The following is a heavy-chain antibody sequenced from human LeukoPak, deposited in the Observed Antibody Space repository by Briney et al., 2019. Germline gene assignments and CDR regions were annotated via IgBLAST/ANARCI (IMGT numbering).Heavy chain of an antibody. V-gene: IGHV3-23*01. Sequence: GGSLRLSCAASGFTFSSYAMSWVRQAPGKGLEWVSAISGSGGNTYYADSVKGRFTISRDNSKNTLYLQMNSLRAEDTAVYYCAKNPGYSSGWYYFDCWGQGTLVTVSS. J-gene: IGHJ4*02. D-gene: IGHD6-19*01. CDR3: AKNPGYSSGWYYFDC. CDR1: GFTFSSYA. CDR2: ISGSGGNT.